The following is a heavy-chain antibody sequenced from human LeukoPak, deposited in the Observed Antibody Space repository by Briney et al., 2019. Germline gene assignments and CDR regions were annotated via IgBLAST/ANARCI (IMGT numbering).Heavy chain of an antibody. V-gene: IGHV4-39*01. CDR2: IYYSGST. CDR3: ARHGYYGSGSHFDY. J-gene: IGHJ4*02. CDR1: GGSISSSSYY. D-gene: IGHD3-10*01. Sequence: PSETLSLTCTVSGGSISSSSYYWGWIRQPPGKGLEWIGSIYYSGSTYYNPSLKSRVTISVDTSKNQFSLKLSSVTAADTAVYYCARHGYYGSGSHFDYWGQGTLVSVSS.